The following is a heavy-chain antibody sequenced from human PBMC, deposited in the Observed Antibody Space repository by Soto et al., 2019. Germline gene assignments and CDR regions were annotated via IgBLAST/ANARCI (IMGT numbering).Heavy chain of an antibody. V-gene: IGHV4-30-2*01. D-gene: IGHD5-12*01. Sequence: QLQLQESGSGLVKPSQTLSLTCAVSGGSISSGGYSWRWIRQPPGKGLEWIGYIYHSGSTYYNPSLKSRVTISVDRSKNQFSLKLSPVTAANTAVYYCAAGGGLPRYYWGQGTLVTVSS. CDR1: GGSISSGGYS. CDR2: IYHSGST. CDR3: AAGGGLPRYY. J-gene: IGHJ4*02.